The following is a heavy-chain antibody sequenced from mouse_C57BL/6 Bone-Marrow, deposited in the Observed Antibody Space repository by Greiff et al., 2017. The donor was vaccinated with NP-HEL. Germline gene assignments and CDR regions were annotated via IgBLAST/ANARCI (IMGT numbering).Heavy chain of an antibody. CDR3: ARGRYYSNYPFAY. CDR2: ISYDGRN. D-gene: IGHD2-5*01. Sequence: EVKLMESGPGLVKPSQSLSLTCSVTGYSITSGYYWNWIRKFPGNKLEWMGYISYDGRNNYNPSLKNRISITRDTSKNQLFLKLNSVTTEDTATYYCARGRYYSNYPFAYWGQGTLVTVSA. J-gene: IGHJ3*01. CDR1: GYSITSGYY. V-gene: IGHV3-6*01.